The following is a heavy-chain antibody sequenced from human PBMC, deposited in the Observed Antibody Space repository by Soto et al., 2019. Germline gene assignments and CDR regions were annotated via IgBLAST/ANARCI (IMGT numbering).Heavy chain of an antibody. V-gene: IGHV3-23*01. CDR1: GFTFSSYA. CDR3: AKAMAASF. J-gene: IGHJ4*02. D-gene: IGHD6-13*01. Sequence: EVQLLESGGGLVQPGVSLRLSCAASGFTFSSYAMTWVRQVPGKGLEWVSVISGSGDSTSYADSVKGRFTISRDNSKNTLYLQMNSLRADDAALYYCAKAMAASFWGQGTLVTVSS. CDR2: ISGSGDST.